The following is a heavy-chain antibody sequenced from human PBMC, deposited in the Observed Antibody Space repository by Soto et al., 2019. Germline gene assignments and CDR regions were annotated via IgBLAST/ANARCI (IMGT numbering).Heavy chain of an antibody. Sequence: SASVKFSFKSSGYALTTFFMHWVRQAPGQGLEWMGVINPGYPAGRSTTYAQKFQGRVTMTTDTSTSTVYMELSRLRSDDTAVYYCAREAIVAGATTGMDVWGQGTTVTVSS. CDR1: GYALTTFF. CDR3: AREAIVAGATTGMDV. J-gene: IGHJ6*02. CDR2: INPGYPAGRST. V-gene: IGHV1-46*01. D-gene: IGHD1-26*01.